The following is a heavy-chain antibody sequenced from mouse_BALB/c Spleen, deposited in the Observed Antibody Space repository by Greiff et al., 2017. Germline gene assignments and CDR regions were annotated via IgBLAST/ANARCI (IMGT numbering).Heavy chain of an antibody. V-gene: IGHV1-31*01. Sequence: DVKLQESGPELVKPGASVKISCKASGYSFTGYYMHWVKQSHVKSLEWIGRINPYNGATSYNQNFKDKASLTVDKSSSTAYMELHSLTSEDSAVYYCARGYYYGSSLYAMDYWGQGTSVTVSS. CDR2: INPYNGAT. CDR1: GYSFTGYY. J-gene: IGHJ4*01. CDR3: ARGYYYGSSLYAMDY. D-gene: IGHD1-1*01.